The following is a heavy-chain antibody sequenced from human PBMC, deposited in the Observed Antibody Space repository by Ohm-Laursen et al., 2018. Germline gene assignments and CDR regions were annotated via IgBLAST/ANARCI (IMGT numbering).Heavy chain of an antibody. D-gene: IGHD3-22*01. CDR1: GFTFSDYY. CDR2: ISGSGGST. J-gene: IGHJ4*02. Sequence: SLRLSCAASGFTFSDYYMSWIRQAPGKGLEWVSAISGSGGSTYYADSVKGRFTISRDNSKNTLYLQMNSLRAEDTAVYYCAKLVGLSGYSRHDFDYWGQGTLVTVSS. V-gene: IGHV3-23*01. CDR3: AKLVGLSGYSRHDFDY.